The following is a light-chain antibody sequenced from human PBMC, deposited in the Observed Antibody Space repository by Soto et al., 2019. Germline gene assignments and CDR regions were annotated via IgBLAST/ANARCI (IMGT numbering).Light chain of an antibody. J-gene: IGKJ1*01. V-gene: IGKV1-5*03. CDR2: KAS. CDR1: QSVGRW. CDR3: QQYDSFSK. Sequence: DIQMTQSRSTLSSSVGSRSPITWRASQSVGRWLAWYQQKPGRAHTVLIYKASTLKYGLPPRFSGSGSGTEFYLNISSLQPDDSATYFSQQYDSFSKFGQGTK.